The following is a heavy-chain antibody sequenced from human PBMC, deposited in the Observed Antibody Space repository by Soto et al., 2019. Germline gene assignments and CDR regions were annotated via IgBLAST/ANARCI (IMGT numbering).Heavy chain of an antibody. D-gene: IGHD4-17*01. V-gene: IGHV3-74*01. CDR3: GRDHYGFNSIDQ. Sequence: PGGSLRLSCVASGFSLSDHWMHWVRQVPGKGLVHVSRIRTDGGYTNYADFVEGRSTISRDNAKNTLYLQMNSLRAEDTAVYFCGRDHYGFNSIDQWGQGTLVTVS. J-gene: IGHJ4*02. CDR2: IRTDGGYT. CDR1: GFSLSDHW.